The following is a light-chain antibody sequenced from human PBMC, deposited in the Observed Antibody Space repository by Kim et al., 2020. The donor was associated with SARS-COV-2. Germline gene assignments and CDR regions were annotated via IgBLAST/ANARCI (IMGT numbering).Light chain of an antibody. CDR2: GKN. CDR3: NSWDSSNNHVA. V-gene: IGLV3-19*01. J-gene: IGLJ2*01. Sequence: SSELTQDPAVSVALGQTVRITCQGDSLRTYYASRYQQKPGQAPVLVIYGKNNRPSGIPDRFSGSSSGNTASLTITGAQAEDEADYYCNSWDSSNNHVAFG. CDR1: SLRTYY.